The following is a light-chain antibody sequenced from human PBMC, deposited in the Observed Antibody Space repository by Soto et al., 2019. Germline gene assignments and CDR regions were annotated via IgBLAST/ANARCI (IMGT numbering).Light chain of an antibody. CDR1: QSISNY. V-gene: IGKV1-39*01. CDR3: QQRSNWPTIT. CDR2: ASS. J-gene: IGKJ5*01. Sequence: IQMTQFPSSRSAYVGDRVSVTCRTSQSISNYLNWYQQKPGKAPKLLXYASSSLQSGFPSRFSGSGSGTDFTLTISSLEPEDFAVYYCQQRSNWPTITFGQGTRLDIK.